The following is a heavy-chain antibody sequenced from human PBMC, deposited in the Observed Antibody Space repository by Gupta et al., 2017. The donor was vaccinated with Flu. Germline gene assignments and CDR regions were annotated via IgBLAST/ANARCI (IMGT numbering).Heavy chain of an antibody. CDR2: IKQDGSEK. CDR3: ARAQGSRVLQFLEYLSEYYFDH. Sequence: RQAPGKGLEWVASIKQDGSEKSYVDSVEGRFTISRDNAKNSVYLQMNSLRGDDTAVYYCARAQGSRVLQFLEYLSEYYFDHWGQGTLVTVSS. J-gene: IGHJ4*02. V-gene: IGHV3-7*01. D-gene: IGHD3-3*01.